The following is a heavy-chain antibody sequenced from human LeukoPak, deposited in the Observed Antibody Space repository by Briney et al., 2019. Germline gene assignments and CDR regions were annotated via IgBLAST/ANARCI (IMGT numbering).Heavy chain of an antibody. D-gene: IGHD3-22*01. Sequence: RPGGSLRLSCAASGFTFSSYWMSWVRQAPGKGLEWVANIKQGGSEKYYVDSVKGRFTISRDNAKNSLYLQMNSLRAEDTAVYYCARGAPMIVVVIIYYYGMDVWGQGTTVTVSS. J-gene: IGHJ6*02. CDR2: IKQGGSEK. CDR1: GFTFSSYW. CDR3: ARGAPMIVVVIIYYYGMDV. V-gene: IGHV3-7*01.